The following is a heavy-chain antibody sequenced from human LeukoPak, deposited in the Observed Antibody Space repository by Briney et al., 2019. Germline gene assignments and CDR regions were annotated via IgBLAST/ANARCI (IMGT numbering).Heavy chain of an antibody. CDR3: ARDRAYYDSSGYEDWFDP. Sequence: SETLSLTCTVSNDSITNYHWSWIRQPPGKGLEWIAYISYTGGSNYNSSLKGRVTVSLDTSKNQFSLKLSSVTAADTAVYYCARDRAYYDSSGYEDWFDPWGQGTLVTVSS. V-gene: IGHV4-59*12. J-gene: IGHJ5*02. CDR1: NDSITNYH. CDR2: ISYTGGS. D-gene: IGHD3-22*01.